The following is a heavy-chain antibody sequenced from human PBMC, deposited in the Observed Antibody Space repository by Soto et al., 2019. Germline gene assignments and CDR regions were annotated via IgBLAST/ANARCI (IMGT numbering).Heavy chain of an antibody. J-gene: IGHJ4*02. V-gene: IGHV4-34*01. D-gene: IGHD6-19*01. CDR3: ARGTEDSSGWHGGYYFDY. CDR2: INHSGST. CDR1: GGSFSGYY. Sequence: LSLTCAVYGGSFSGYYWSWIRQPPGKGLEWIGEINHSGSTNYNPSLKSRVTISVDTSKNQFSLKLSSVTAADTAVYYCARGTEDSSGWHGGYYFDYWGQGTLVTVSS.